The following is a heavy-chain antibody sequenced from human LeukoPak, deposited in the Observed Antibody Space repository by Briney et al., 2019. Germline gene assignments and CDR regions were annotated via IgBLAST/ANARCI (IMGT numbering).Heavy chain of an antibody. V-gene: IGHV1-46*01. D-gene: IGHD4-17*01. CDR2: INPSGGST. CDR3: ARDHYGDYYFDY. J-gene: IGHJ4*02. Sequence: ASVKVSCKASGYTFTSYYMHWVRQAPGQGLEWMGIINPSGGSTSYAQRFQGRVTMTRDTSTSTVYMELSSLRSEDTAVYYCARDHYGDYYFDYWGQGALVTVSS. CDR1: GYTFTSYY.